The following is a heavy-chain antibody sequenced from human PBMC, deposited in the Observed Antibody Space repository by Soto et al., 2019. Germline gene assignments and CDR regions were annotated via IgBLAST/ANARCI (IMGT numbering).Heavy chain of an antibody. D-gene: IGHD4-17*01. V-gene: IGHV4-31*03. Sequence: QVQLQESGPGLVKPSQTLSLTCTVSGGSISSGGYYWSWIRQHPGKGLEWIGYIYYSGSTYYNPSLQSRLTISVDPSKNQFSRTLSSVPAADTAVYYCARSSQSTVTTFDSWGQGTLVTVSS. CDR3: ARSSQSTVTTFDS. J-gene: IGHJ5*01. CDR2: IYYSGST. CDR1: GGSISSGGYY.